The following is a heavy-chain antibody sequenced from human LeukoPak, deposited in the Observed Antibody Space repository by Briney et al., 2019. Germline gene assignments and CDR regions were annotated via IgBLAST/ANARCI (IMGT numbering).Heavy chain of an antibody. CDR1: GGSMSNYY. V-gene: IGHV4-4*07. D-gene: IGHD4-17*01. CDR3: AGAVTVSRFDY. CDR2: VYTSGTT. Sequence: PSETLSLTCTVSGGSMSNYYWNWIRQPAGKGLEWIGRVYTSGTTYSKPSLKSRVTMLVDTSKNQFSLNLTSVTAADTGMYYCAGAVTVSRFDYWGQGAVVTVSS. J-gene: IGHJ4*02.